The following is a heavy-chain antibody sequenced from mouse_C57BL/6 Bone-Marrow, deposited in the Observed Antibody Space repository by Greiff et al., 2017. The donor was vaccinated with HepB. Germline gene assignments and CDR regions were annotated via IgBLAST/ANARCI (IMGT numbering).Heavy chain of an antibody. CDR1: GYSFTGYY. CDR2: INPSTGGT. D-gene: IGHD1-1*01. CDR3: ARRRSYYGSSYGDYAMDD. V-gene: IGHV1-42*01. Sequence: EVQLQQSGPELVKPGASVKISCKASGYSFTGYYMNWVKQSPEKSLEWIGEINPSTGGTTYNQKFKAKATLTVDKSSSTAYMQLKSLTSEDSAVYDCARRRSYYGSSYGDYAMDDWGQGTSVTVAS. J-gene: IGHJ4*01.